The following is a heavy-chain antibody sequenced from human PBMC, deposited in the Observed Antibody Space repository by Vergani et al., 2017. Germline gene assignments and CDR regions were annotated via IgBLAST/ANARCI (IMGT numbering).Heavy chain of an antibody. Sequence: EVQLLESGGGLVQPGGSLRLSCAASGFTFSSYAMSWVRQAPGKGLEWVSAISGSGGSTYYADSVKGRFTISRDNSKNTLYLQMNSLRAEDTAVYYCAKDYDFWRESWYAFDIWGQGTMVTVSS. D-gene: IGHD3-3*01. CDR2: ISGSGGST. J-gene: IGHJ3*02. CDR3: AKDYDFWRESWYAFDI. V-gene: IGHV3-23*01. CDR1: GFTFSSYA.